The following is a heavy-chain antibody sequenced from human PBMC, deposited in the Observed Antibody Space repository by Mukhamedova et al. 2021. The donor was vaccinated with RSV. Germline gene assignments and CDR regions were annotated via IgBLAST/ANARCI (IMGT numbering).Heavy chain of an antibody. CDR2: IFSNDEK. V-gene: IGHV2-26*01. Sequence: EWLAHIFSNDEKSYSTSLKSRLTISKDTSKSQVVLTMTNMDPVDTATYYCARISLNGYSSSWYFSDAFDIWGQGTMVTVSS. J-gene: IGHJ3*02. CDR3: ARISLNGYSSSWYFSDAFDI. D-gene: IGHD6-13*01.